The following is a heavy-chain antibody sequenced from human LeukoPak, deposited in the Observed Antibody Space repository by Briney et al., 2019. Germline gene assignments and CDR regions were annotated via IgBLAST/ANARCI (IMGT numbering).Heavy chain of an antibody. CDR1: GFTFSSYS. J-gene: IGHJ4*02. V-gene: IGHV3-21*01. D-gene: IGHD4-11*01. CDR3: ARDGSTVTNYYFDY. Sequence: GGSLRLSCAASGFTFSSYSMNWVRQAPGKGLEWVSSISSSSTYIYYADSVKGRFTISRDNDKNSLYLQMNSLTAEDTAVYYCARDGSTVTNYYFDYWGQGTLVTVSS. CDR2: ISSSSTYI.